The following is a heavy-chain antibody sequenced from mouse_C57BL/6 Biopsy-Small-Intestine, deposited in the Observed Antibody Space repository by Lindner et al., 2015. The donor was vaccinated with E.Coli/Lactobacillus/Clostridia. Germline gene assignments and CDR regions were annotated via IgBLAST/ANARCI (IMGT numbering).Heavy chain of an antibody. D-gene: IGHD2-3*01. CDR3: ARRSLDGYFFDY. J-gene: IGHJ2*01. CDR2: ISSGSSTI. CDR1: GFTFSDYG. Sequence: VQLQESGGGLVKPGGSLKLSCAASGFTFSDYGMHWVRQAPEKGLEWVAYISSGSSTIYYADTVKGRFTVSRDNTKNTLFLLITSLRSEDTAMYYCARRSLDGYFFDYWGQGTTLTVSS. V-gene: IGHV5-17*01.